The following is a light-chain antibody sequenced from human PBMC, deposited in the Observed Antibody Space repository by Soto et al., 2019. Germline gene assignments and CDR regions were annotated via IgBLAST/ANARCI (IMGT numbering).Light chain of an antibody. V-gene: IGKV1-8*01. J-gene: IGKJ1*01. CDR1: QGISSY. CDR2: AAS. Sequence: AIRMTQSPSSFSASTGDRVTITCRARQGISSYLAWYQQKPGKAPKLLIYAASTLQSGVPLSSSGSRSVTDFNLTISCLQSEDLATYYCQQYYSYPQSFGQGTKVEIK. CDR3: QQYYSYPQS.